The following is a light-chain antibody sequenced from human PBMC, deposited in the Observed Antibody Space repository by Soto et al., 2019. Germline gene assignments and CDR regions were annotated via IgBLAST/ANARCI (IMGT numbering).Light chain of an antibody. CDR2: GGS. Sequence: ESVLTQSPATLSLSPGIRSTLSCRASQNISNYLIWYQQKPGQAPRLLIYGGSSRATGIPVRLSGSGSETDFTLTITRLEPEDFAMYYCQQYSSSRTFGQGTKVDIK. J-gene: IGKJ1*01. V-gene: IGKV3-20*01. CDR1: QNISNY. CDR3: QQYSSSRT.